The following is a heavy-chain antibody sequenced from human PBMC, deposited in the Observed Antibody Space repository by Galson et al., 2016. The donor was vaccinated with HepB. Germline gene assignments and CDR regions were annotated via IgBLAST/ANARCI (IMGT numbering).Heavy chain of an antibody. CDR3: AKADLLFGYYDGGIDF. D-gene: IGHD3-9*01. V-gene: IGHV3-23*01. J-gene: IGHJ4*02. CDR1: GFTFSSYA. CDR2: VSGSGGST. Sequence: SLRLSCAASGFTFSSYAMSWVRQAPGKGLEWVSTVSGSGGSTYYADSVKGRFTISRDNSKTSLFLQMNRLRAGDTAVYYCAKADLLFGYYDGGIDFWGQGTLVTVSS.